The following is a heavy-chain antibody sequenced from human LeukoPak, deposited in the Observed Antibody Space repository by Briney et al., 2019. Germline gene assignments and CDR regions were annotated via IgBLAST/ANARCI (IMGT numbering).Heavy chain of an antibody. Sequence: GGSLRLSCAASGFAFSTYAMSWVRQAPGKGLEWVSRISGSGRSTYYTDSMKGRFTVYRDNSNNMLYLQMKSLTAEDTATYYCAKGGLGKEVFDSWGQGTAVTVSS. V-gene: IGHV3-23*01. D-gene: IGHD1-26*01. CDR2: ISGSGRST. J-gene: IGHJ4*02. CDR3: AKGGLGKEVFDS. CDR1: GFAFSTYA.